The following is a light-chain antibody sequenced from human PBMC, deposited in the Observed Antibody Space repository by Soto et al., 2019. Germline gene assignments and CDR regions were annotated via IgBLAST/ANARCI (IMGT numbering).Light chain of an antibody. CDR1: DSTLNDY. Sequence: EIVFTQSPGTLSLSPGERGTLSCSASDSTLNDYLAWYQQKPGQAPRLLIHDASRRATGIPVRFSGSGSGTDFTLSISRLEPEDFAVYYCQQYGSSPPWTFGQGTKVDIK. J-gene: IGKJ1*01. CDR3: QQYGSSPPWT. CDR2: DAS. V-gene: IGKV3-20*01.